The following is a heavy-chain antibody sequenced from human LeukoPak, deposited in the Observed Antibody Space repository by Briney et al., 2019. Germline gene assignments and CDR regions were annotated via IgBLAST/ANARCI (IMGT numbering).Heavy chain of an antibody. J-gene: IGHJ5*02. D-gene: IGHD2-2*01. CDR3: ARELAQLEDMVVFQAARPWFDP. V-gene: IGHV3-7*03. Sequence: PGGSLRLSCAASGFTFSSYWMSWVRQAPGKGLEWVANIKQDGSEKYYVDSVKGRFTISRDNAKNSLYLQMNSLRAEDTAVYYCARELAQLEDMVVFQAARPWFDPWGQGTLFTVSS. CDR2: IKQDGSEK. CDR1: GFTFSSYW.